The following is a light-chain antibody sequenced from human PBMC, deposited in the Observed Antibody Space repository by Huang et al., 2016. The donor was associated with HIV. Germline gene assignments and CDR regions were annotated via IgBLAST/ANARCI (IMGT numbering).Light chain of an antibody. Sequence: DIQMTQSPSSLSASVGDRVTITCQASQDIDNSLNWYQQKPGKAPKLLIYETSNLEKGVPSRCSGGGSGRDFTFTISSLQPEDFATYYCQQYGSLPLTVGGGTKVEI. CDR2: ETS. CDR3: QQYGSLPLT. CDR1: QDIDNS. V-gene: IGKV1-33*01. J-gene: IGKJ4*01.